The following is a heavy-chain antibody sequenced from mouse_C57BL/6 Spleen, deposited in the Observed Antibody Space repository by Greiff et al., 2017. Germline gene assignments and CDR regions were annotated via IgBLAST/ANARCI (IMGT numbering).Heavy chain of an antibody. CDR1: GFTFSDYY. V-gene: IGHV5-16*01. Sequence: EVKLVESEGGLVQPGSSMKLSCTASGFTFSDYYMAWVRQVPEKGLEWVANINYDGSSTYYLDSLKSRFIISRDNAKNILYLQMSSLKSEDTATYYCARSHDGYYGWYFDVWGTGTTVTVSS. CDR2: INYDGSST. J-gene: IGHJ1*03. D-gene: IGHD2-3*01. CDR3: ARSHDGYYGWYFDV.